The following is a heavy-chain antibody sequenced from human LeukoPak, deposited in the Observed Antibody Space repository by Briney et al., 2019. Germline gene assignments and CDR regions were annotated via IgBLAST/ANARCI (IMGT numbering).Heavy chain of an antibody. J-gene: IGHJ3*02. D-gene: IGHD3-3*01. CDR1: GYTFTSYH. CDR3: ARDSSEGIRIVGTAQFDI. CDR2: INPSGGST. Sequence: ASVKVSCKASGYTFTSYHMHWVRQAPGQGLEWMGMINPSGGSTSYAQKLQGRVTMTRDTSTSTVYMEVSSLRSEDTAVYYCARDSSEGIRIVGTAQFDIWGQGTMVTVSS. V-gene: IGHV1-46*03.